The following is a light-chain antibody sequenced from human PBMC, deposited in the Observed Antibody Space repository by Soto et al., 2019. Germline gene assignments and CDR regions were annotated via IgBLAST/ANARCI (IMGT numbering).Light chain of an antibody. CDR3: GTWDNNLNAGV. CDR2: ENN. J-gene: IGLJ3*02. V-gene: IGLV1-51*02. CDR1: SSNIGNRY. Sequence: QSVLTQPPSVSAAPGQKVTISCSGSSSNIGNRYVSWYQHFPGTAPKLLIYENNKRPSGIPDRFSGSKSGTSATLGITGLQTGHEADYYCGTWDNNLNAGVFGGGTKLTVL.